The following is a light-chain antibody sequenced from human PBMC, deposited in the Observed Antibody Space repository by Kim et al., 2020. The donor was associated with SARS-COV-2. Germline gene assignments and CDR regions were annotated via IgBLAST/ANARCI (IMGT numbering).Light chain of an antibody. Sequence: SSELTQGPAVSVALGQTVSITCQGDSLRSYYATWYQQKPGQAPILVIYGKNNRPSGIPDRFSGSSSGNTASLTITGTQAGDEADYYCNSRDSNDNVVFGG. CDR3: NSRDSNDNVV. J-gene: IGLJ2*01. CDR1: SLRSYY. V-gene: IGLV3-19*01. CDR2: GKN.